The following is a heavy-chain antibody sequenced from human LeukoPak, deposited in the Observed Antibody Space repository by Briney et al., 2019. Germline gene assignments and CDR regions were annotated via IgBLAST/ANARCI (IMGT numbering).Heavy chain of an antibody. CDR3: ARVEGLTATVTD. CDR2: IITSAGST. J-gene: IGHJ4*02. CDR1: GYTFTSYY. Sequence: ASVKVSCKASGYTFTSYYMHWVRQAPGQGLEWMGLIITSAGSTTYAQNFQGRVTLTRDTSTSTVYMEMSSLRSEDTAVYHCARVEGLTATVTDWGQGTLVTVSS. D-gene: IGHD5-18*01. V-gene: IGHV1-46*01.